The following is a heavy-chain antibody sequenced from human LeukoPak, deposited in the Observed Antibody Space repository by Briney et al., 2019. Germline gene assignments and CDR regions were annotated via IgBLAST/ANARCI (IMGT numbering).Heavy chain of an antibody. D-gene: IGHD3-22*01. Sequence: SETLSLTCTVSGYSISSGYYWGWIRQPPGKGLKWIGSISHSGSTYYNPSLKSRVTISVDTSKNQFSLKLSSLTAADTAVYYCAKVIRASISVIVVVKASFDYWGQGSLVTVSS. CDR3: AKVIRASISVIVVVKASFDY. CDR2: ISHSGST. CDR1: GYSISSGYY. V-gene: IGHV4-38-2*02. J-gene: IGHJ4*02.